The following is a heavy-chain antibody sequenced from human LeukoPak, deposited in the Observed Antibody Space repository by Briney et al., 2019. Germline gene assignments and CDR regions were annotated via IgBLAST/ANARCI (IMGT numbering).Heavy chain of an antibody. CDR3: ARQRVAAAGPNWFDP. D-gene: IGHD6-13*01. CDR2: SNPNSGVT. V-gene: IGHV1-2*02. J-gene: IGHJ5*02. Sequence: ASVKVSCKASGYTFTGYYMHWVRQAPGRGLEWMGWSNPNSGVTNYAQKFQGRVTLTRDTSISTAYMELSRLRSDDTAVYYCARQRVAAAGPNWFDPWGQGTLVTVSS. CDR1: GYTFTGYY.